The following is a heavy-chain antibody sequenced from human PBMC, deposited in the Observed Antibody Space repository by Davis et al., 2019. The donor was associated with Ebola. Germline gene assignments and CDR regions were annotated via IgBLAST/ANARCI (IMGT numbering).Heavy chain of an antibody. CDR3: VKAYYYDSSGYPNYGMDV. V-gene: IGHV3-23*01. CDR2: LSARGGST. Sequence: GESLKISCAASGFTFSTYAMTWVRQAPGKGLEWVSGLSARGGSTSYADSVRGRFTISRDNSKNTLYLQMSSLRAEDTAVYYCVKAYYYDSSGYPNYGMDVWGQGTTVTVSS. J-gene: IGHJ6*02. CDR1: GFTFSTYA. D-gene: IGHD3-22*01.